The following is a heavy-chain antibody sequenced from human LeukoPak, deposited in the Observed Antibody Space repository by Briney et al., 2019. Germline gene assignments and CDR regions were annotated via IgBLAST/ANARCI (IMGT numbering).Heavy chain of an antibody. Sequence: GGSLRLSCEASEFIFSGYWMTWVRQAPGKGLEWVANIKEDGSEKYYVDSVKGRFIISRNNANKSLYLQMNSLRAEDTAVYYCARRSTVTAYDFYYMDAWGKGTTVIVSS. CDR2: IKEDGSEK. D-gene: IGHD4-17*01. V-gene: IGHV3-7*01. CDR3: ARRSTVTAYDFYYMDA. CDR1: EFIFSGYW. J-gene: IGHJ6*03.